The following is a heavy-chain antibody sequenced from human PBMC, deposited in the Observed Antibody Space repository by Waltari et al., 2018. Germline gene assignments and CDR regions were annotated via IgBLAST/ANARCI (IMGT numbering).Heavy chain of an antibody. V-gene: IGHV1-69-2*01. CDR1: GYRFTDSY. J-gene: IGHJ3*01. D-gene: IGHD3-10*01. CDR2: VDPEDGET. CDR3: VTALGDRSSASRPFDV. Sequence: EVQLLQSGTELKKPGSTAKISCQVPGYRFTDSYIHWVQQASGKGHQWMGLVDPEDGETIYAERFQGRVTITADTSTETAFMELSSLTSDDTAVYYCVTALGDRSSASRPFDVWGLGTLITVSS.